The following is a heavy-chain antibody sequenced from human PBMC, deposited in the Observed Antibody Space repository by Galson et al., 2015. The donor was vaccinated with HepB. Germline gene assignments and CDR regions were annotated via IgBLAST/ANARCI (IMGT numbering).Heavy chain of an antibody. CDR3: AKDRQATGAAGTIHYYYYYGMDV. CDR1: GFTFSSYG. Sequence: SLRLSCAASGFTFSSYGMHWVRQAPGKGLEWVAVISYDGSNKYYADSVKGRFTISRDNSKNTLYLQMNSLRAEDTAVYYCAKDRQATGAAGTIHYYYYYGMDVWGQGTTVTVSS. J-gene: IGHJ6*02. CDR2: ISYDGSNK. D-gene: IGHD6-13*01. V-gene: IGHV3-30*18.